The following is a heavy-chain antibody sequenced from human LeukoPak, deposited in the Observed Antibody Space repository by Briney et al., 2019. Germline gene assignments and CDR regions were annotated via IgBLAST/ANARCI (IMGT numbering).Heavy chain of an antibody. CDR2: VIPVFRTP. J-gene: IGHJ4*02. V-gene: IGHV1-69*01. CDR3: AAIFGLVPFDS. CDR1: GGTFSSYA. Sequence: SVKVSCKASGGTFSSYAISWVRQAPGQGLEWMGGVIPVFRTPHYAQKFQDRVTISADESTRTVYMELNSLRSEDTAIYFCAAIFGLVPFDSWGQGTLVTVSS. D-gene: IGHD3/OR15-3a*01.